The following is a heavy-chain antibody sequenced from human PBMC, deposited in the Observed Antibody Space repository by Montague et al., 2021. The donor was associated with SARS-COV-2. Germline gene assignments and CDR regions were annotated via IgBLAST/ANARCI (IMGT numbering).Heavy chain of an antibody. D-gene: IGHD1-14*01. V-gene: IGHV2-70*11. CDR3: TRTYVPGAFDI. J-gene: IGHJ3*02. CDR2: IDWDDDK. CDR1: GFSLSTSGMC. Sequence: PALAKPAQTPTLTCTFSGFSLSTSGMCVSWIRQPPGKALEWLARIDWDDDKYYSTSLKTRLTISKDTSKNQVVLTMTNMDPVDTATYYCTRTYVPGAFDIWGQGTMVTVSS.